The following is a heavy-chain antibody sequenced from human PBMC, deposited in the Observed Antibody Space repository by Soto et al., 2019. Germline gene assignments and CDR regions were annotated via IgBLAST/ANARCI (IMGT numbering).Heavy chain of an antibody. Sequence: GGSLRLCCAASGFTFSNYWMHWVRQAPGKGLVWVSRVNGDGSSTFYADSVKGRFTISRDNAKNTVYLQMNSLRAEDTAVYYCARDNWNTXWGQGTMVTVSS. CDR3: ARDNWNTX. CDR2: VNGDGSST. CDR1: GFTFSNYW. J-gene: IGHJ3*01. D-gene: IGHD1-20*01. V-gene: IGHV3-74*01.